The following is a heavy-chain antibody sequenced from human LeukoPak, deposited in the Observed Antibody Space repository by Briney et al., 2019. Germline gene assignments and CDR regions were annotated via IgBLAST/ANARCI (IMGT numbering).Heavy chain of an antibody. J-gene: IGHJ4*02. V-gene: IGHV5-51*01. CDR1: GYSFTSYW. Sequence: PGESLKISCKGSGYSFTSYWIGWVRQMPGKGLEWIGIIYPGDSDTRYSPSFQGQVTISADKSISTAYLQWSSLKASDTAMYYCARPVGDFWSGYYFDYWGQGTLVTVSS. D-gene: IGHD3-3*01. CDR2: IYPGDSDT. CDR3: ARPVGDFWSGYYFDY.